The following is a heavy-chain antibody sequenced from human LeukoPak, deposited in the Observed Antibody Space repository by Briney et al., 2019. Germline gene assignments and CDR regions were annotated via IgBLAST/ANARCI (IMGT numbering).Heavy chain of an antibody. D-gene: IGHD3-9*01. CDR3: ARDPDYDILTGYSTDAFDI. J-gene: IGHJ3*02. Sequence: RGSLRLSCAASGFTFSSYWMHWVRQAPGKGLVWVSRINSDGSSTSYADSVKGRFTISRDNAKNTLYLQMNSLRDEDTAVYYCARDPDYDILTGYSTDAFDIWGQETMVSVSS. CDR2: INSDGSST. CDR1: GFTFSSYW. V-gene: IGHV3-74*01.